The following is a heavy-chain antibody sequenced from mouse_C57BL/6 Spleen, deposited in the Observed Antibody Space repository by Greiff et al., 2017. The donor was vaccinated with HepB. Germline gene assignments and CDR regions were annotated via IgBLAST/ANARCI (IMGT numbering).Heavy chain of an antibody. CDR3: SYGSSYGWYFDV. J-gene: IGHJ1*03. CDR2: INPSNGGT. Sequence: VQLQQPGTELVKPGASVKLSCKASGYTFTSYWMHWVKQRPGQGLEWIGNINPSNGGTNYNEKFKSKATLTVDKSSSTAYMQLSRLTSEDSAVYYCSYGSSYGWYFDVWGTGTTVTVSS. V-gene: IGHV1-53*01. D-gene: IGHD1-1*01. CDR1: GYTFTSYW.